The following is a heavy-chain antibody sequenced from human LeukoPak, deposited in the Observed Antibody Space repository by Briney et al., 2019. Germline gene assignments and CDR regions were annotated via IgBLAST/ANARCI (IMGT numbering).Heavy chain of an antibody. V-gene: IGHV3-21*01. CDR2: ISSSSSYI. CDR3: ARGQSLWEMATISDAFDI. D-gene: IGHD5-24*01. CDR1: GFTFSSYS. J-gene: IGHJ3*02. Sequence: AGGSLRLSCAASGFTFSSYSMNWVRQAPGKGLEWVSSISSSSSYIYYADSVKGRFTISRDNAKNSLYLQMNSLRAEDTAVYYCARGQSLWEMATISDAFDIWGQGTMVTVSS.